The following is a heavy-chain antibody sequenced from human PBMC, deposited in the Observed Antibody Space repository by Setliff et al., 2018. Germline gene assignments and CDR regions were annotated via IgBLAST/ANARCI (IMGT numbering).Heavy chain of an antibody. Sequence: PGGSLRLSCTASGFAFGDYAMSWVRQAPGKGLEWIGHIKNKGYGETTEFAASVKGRFTISRDDSKSIAYLHMSSLKTEDTAVYYCTRDRGPYDFWGAYFVYWGQGSLVTVSS. CDR2: IKNKGYGETT. J-gene: IGHJ4*02. V-gene: IGHV3-49*04. D-gene: IGHD3-3*01. CDR1: GFAFGDYA. CDR3: TRDRGPYDFWGAYFVY.